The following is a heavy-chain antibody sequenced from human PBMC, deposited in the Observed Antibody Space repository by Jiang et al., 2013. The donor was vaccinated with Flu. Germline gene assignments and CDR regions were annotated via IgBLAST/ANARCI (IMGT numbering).Heavy chain of an antibody. CDR3: ARIGSSQERGY. CDR1: GGTFSTYV. Sequence: GAEVKKPGSSVKVSCKASGGTFSTYVINWVRQAPGQGLEWMGGILPIFAKANYAQKFQGRVTITADESTSTASMELSSLRSDDTAVYYCARIGSSQERGYWGQGTLVTVSS. V-gene: IGHV1-69*01. J-gene: IGHJ4*02. CDR2: ILPIFAKA. D-gene: IGHD1-26*01.